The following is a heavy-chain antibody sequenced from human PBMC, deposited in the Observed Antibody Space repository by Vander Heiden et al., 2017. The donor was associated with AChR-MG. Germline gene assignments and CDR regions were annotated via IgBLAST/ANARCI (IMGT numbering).Heavy chain of an antibody. Sequence: QVQLVQSGPEVKKPGASVKVSCKASGYTFTSYDINWVRQATGQGLEWMGWMNPNSGNTGYAQKFQGRVTMTRNTSISTAYMELSSLRSEDTAVYYCARGRYYYDSSGYRTYYGMDVWGQGTTVTVSS. CDR2: MNPNSGNT. CDR1: GYTFTSYD. V-gene: IGHV1-8*01. CDR3: ARGRYYYDSSGYRTYYGMDV. D-gene: IGHD3-22*01. J-gene: IGHJ6*02.